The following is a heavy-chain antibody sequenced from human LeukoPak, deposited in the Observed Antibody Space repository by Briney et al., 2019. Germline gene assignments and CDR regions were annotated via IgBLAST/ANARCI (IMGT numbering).Heavy chain of an antibody. Sequence: PSETLSLTCAVYGGSFSGYYWSWIRQPPGKGLEWIGEINHSGSTNYNPSLKSRVTISVDTSKNQFSLKLSSVTAADTAVYYCVRDQPGDEADAFDIWGQGTMVTVSS. V-gene: IGHV4-34*01. J-gene: IGHJ3*02. CDR2: INHSGST. CDR1: GGSFSGYY. D-gene: IGHD5-24*01. CDR3: VRDQPGDEADAFDI.